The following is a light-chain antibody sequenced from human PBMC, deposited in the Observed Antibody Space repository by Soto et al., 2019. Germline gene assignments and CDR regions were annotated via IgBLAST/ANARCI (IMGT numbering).Light chain of an antibody. CDR2: TND. Sequence: QSVLTQPPSASGTPGQTITISCSGSTSNIGTNTVDWFQHLPGSAPKRLIYTNDQRPSGVPDRFSGSRSGTSASLAISGLQSEDEADYYCATWDYSVFVFGTGTKGPVL. CDR3: ATWDYSVFV. CDR1: TSNIGTNT. J-gene: IGLJ1*01. V-gene: IGLV1-44*01.